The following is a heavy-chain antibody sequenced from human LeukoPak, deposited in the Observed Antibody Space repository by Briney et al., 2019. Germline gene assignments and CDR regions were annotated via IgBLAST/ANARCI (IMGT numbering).Heavy chain of an antibody. Sequence: GGSLRLSCAASGFTFDDYGMSWVRQAPGKGLEWVSGINWNGGSTGYADSVKGRFTISRDNAKNSLYLQMNSLRAEDTAVYYCARDGDDPNYYYYYMDVWGKGTTVTVSS. V-gene: IGHV3-20*04. CDR1: GFTFDDYG. J-gene: IGHJ6*03. CDR2: INWNGGST. D-gene: IGHD4-17*01. CDR3: ARDGDDPNYYYYYMDV.